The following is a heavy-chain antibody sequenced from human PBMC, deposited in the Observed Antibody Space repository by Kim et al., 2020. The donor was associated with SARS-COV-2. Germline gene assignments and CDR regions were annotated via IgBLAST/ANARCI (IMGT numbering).Heavy chain of an antibody. D-gene: IGHD2-2*02. J-gene: IGHJ6*01. CDR1: GESFSGYR. V-gene: IGHV4-34*01. CDR2: INHSGSV. Sequence: SETLSLTCAVYGESFSGYRWTWIRQPPGKGLEWIGQINHSGSVNYNPSLKSRVTISTDTSKNQFSLKLTSVTAADTGSYYCARGRAGVVPAPVLGLGPYYEYFIMDVWGRGTTVTLPS. CDR3: ARGRAGVVPAPVLGLGPYYEYFIMDV.